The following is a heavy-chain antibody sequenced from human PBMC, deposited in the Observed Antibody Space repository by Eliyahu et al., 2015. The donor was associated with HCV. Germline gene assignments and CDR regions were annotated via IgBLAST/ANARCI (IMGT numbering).Heavy chain of an antibody. CDR3: VKGESWYPEYFLH. D-gene: IGHD1-14*01. CDR2: MDGDVSRF. V-gene: IGHV3-74*02. Sequence: EVQLEESGGGSVQPGGSLRLSCAASGFSFGTYWMHWVRQVPGKGVRWVAHMDGDVSRFGYADSVKGRFTISRDNAKGMVYLQMDSLRPEDTAVYYCVKGESWYPEYFLHWGQGTPVSVSS. CDR1: GFSFGTYW. J-gene: IGHJ1*01.